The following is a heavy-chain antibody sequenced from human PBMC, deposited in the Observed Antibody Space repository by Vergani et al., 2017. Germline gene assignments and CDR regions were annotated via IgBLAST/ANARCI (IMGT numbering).Heavy chain of an antibody. Sequence: QVQLQESGPGLVKPSQTLSLTCSVSGDSISSGVYYWNWIRQHPGKGLEWIGYIYSTGSTHHNPSLRRRINMSVDTSKIQFSLKLNSGTAADTAMYYCARMGGYDEGDAFRIGYFDSWGPGILVTVSS. CDR1: GDSISSGVYY. CDR2: IYSTGST. CDR3: ARMGGYDEGDAFRIGYFDS. V-gene: IGHV4-31*03. J-gene: IGHJ4*02. D-gene: IGHD3-22*01.